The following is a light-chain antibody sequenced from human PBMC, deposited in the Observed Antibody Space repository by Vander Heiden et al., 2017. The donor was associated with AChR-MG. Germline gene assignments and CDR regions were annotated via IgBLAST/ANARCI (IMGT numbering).Light chain of an antibody. J-gene: IGLJ2*01. CDR1: NSDVGGYKC. CDR2: EVN. Sequence: QPALTQPPSAPGSPGAPVTIPCTGTNSDVGGYKCVSWYQQYPGKAPKLIIYEVNKRPSGVPDRFSGSKSGNTASLTVSGLQAEDEADYYCNSYAGTKDVVFGGGTKLTVL. CDR3: NSYAGTKDVV. V-gene: IGLV2-8*01.